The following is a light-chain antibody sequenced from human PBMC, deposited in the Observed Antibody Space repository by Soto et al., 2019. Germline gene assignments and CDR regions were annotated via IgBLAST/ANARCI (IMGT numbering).Light chain of an antibody. Sequence: DIQMPQSPSTLSGSVGDRVTITCRASQTISSWLAWYQQKPGKAPKLLIYAASSLQSGVPSRFSGSGSGTDFTLTINCLQSEDFATYYCQQYYSYSWTFGQGTKVDIK. CDR2: AAS. V-gene: IGKV1-5*01. CDR1: QTISSW. CDR3: QQYYSYSWT. J-gene: IGKJ1*01.